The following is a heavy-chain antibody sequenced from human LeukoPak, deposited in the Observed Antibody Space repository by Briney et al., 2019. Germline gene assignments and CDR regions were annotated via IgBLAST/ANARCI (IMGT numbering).Heavy chain of an antibody. J-gene: IGHJ4*02. CDR3: ARDDSPDDY. CDR1: GFTFSSSA. CDR2: IRKKAYGGTT. D-gene: IGHD3-22*01. V-gene: IGHV3-49*04. Sequence: PGGSLRLSCAASGFTFSSSAMHWVRQAPGEGLEWVGFIRKKAYGGTTEYAASVKGRFTISRDDSKSIAYLQMNSLKTEDTAVYYCARDDSPDDYWGQGTLVTVSS.